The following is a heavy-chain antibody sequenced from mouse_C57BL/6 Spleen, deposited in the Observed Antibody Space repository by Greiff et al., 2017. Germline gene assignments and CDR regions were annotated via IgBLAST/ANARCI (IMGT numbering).Heavy chain of an antibody. CDR1: GYTFTSYW. V-gene: IGHV1-55*01. D-gene: IGHD1-1*01. J-gene: IGHJ4*01. CDR3: ARSYYGSYYSMDY. CDR2: IYPGSGST. Sequence: QVQLQQPGAELVKPGASVKMSCKASGYTFTSYWITWVKQRPGQGLEWIGDIYPGSGSTNYNEKFKGKATLTVEISTSKAYMSLSSLMSEDSAVYYCARSYYGSYYSMDYWGQGTSVTVSS.